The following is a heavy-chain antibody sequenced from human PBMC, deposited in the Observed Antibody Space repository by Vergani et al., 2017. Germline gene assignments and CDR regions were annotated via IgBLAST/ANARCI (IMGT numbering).Heavy chain of an antibody. V-gene: IGHV4-39*07. D-gene: IGHD6-13*01. J-gene: IGHJ3*02. Sequence: QLQLQESGPGLVKPSETLSLTCTVSGGSISSSSYYWGWIRQPPGKGLEWIGEIYHSGSTNYNPSLKSRVTISVDKSKNQFSLKLSSVTAADTAVYYCARDLAAADAFDIWGQGTMVTVSS. CDR2: IYHSGST. CDR3: ARDLAAADAFDI. CDR1: GGSISSSSYY.